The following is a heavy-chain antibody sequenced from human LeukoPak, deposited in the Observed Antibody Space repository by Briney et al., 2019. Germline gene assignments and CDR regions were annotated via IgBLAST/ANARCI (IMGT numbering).Heavy chain of an antibody. CDR2: TSPGGSST. J-gene: IGHJ5*02. D-gene: IGHD2-2*01. V-gene: IGHV3-23*01. CDR1: GLTFSRFA. Sequence: PGGSLRLSCAASGLTFSRFAMSWVRPAPGKGLEWVSTTSPGGSSTYYADSVKGRFPISRDNSKNPFYLQVNIRRPEDTAAYYCAKGGYCSSSSCYCGLFEPWGQGNLVTVSS. CDR3: AKGGYCSSSSCYCGLFEP.